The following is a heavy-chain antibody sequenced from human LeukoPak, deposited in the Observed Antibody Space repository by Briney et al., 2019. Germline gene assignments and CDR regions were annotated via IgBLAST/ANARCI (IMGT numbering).Heavy chain of an antibody. D-gene: IGHD6-19*01. Sequence: GGSLRLSCAASGFTFSSYAMSWVRQAPGKGLEWVSAISGSGGSTYYADSVKGRFTTSRDNSKNMLYLQMNSLSAEDTVVYYRARGPGYSSGWYVLSVDYWGQGTLVTVSS. V-gene: IGHV3-23*01. CDR1: GFTFSSYA. CDR2: ISGSGGST. CDR3: ARGPGYSSGWYVLSVDY. J-gene: IGHJ4*02.